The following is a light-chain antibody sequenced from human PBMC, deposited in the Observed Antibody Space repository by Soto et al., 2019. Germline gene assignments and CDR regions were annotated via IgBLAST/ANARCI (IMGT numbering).Light chain of an antibody. CDR2: RTF. V-gene: IGKV3-20*01. CDR1: QPITSRY. Sequence: IVLTQSPGTLSLSPGERATLSCRARQPITSRYLAWYQHQPGQAPMLLIYRTFARAPGIPDRFSGGGSGTDFTLTISRLEREDFAVYYCQQYDTSPPTFGQGTRLDMK. CDR3: QQYDTSPPT. J-gene: IGKJ5*01.